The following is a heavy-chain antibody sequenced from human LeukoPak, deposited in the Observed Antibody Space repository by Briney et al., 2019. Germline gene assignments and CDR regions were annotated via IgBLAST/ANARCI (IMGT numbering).Heavy chain of an antibody. V-gene: IGHV1-46*01. J-gene: IGHJ5*02. Sequence: ASVKVSCKASGYTFTSYYMHWVRQAPGQGLEWMGIINPSGGSTSYAQKFQGRVTMTRDTSTSTVYMELSSLRSEDTAVCYCARSHLDSSGYVPLHWFDPWGQGTLVTVSS. D-gene: IGHD3-22*01. CDR1: GYTFTSYY. CDR2: INPSGGST. CDR3: ARSHLDSSGYVPLHWFDP.